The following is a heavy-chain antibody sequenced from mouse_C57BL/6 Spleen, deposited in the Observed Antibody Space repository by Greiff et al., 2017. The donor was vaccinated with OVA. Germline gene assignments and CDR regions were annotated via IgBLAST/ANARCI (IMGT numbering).Heavy chain of an antibody. V-gene: IGHV3-6*01. CDR2: ISYDGSN. D-gene: IGHD2-5*01. CDR1: GYSITSGYY. CDR3: ALYSNYCFDY. J-gene: IGHJ2*01. Sequence: EVQLQESGPGLVKPSQSLSLTCSVTGYSITSGYYWNWIRQFPGNKLEWMGYISYDGSNNYNPSLKNRISITRDTSKNQFFLKLNSVTTEDTATYYCALYSNYCFDYWGQGTTLTVSS.